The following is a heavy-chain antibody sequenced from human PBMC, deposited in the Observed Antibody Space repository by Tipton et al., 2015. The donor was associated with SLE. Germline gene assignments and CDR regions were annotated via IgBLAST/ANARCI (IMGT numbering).Heavy chain of an antibody. V-gene: IGHV4-30-4*01. CDR1: GGSISSGDYY. J-gene: IGHJ3*02. Sequence: TLSLTCTVSGGSISSGDYYWSWIRQPPGKGLEWIGYIYYSGSTNYNPSLKSRVTISVDTSKNQFSLKLSSVTAADTAVYYCASPVDTAMVDDAFDIWGQGTIVTVSS. CDR2: IYYSGST. D-gene: IGHD5-18*01. CDR3: ASPVDTAMVDDAFDI.